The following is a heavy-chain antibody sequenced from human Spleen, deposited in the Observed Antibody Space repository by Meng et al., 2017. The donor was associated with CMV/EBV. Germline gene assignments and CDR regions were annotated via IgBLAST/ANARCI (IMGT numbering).Heavy chain of an antibody. CDR1: GFTFSVHE. D-gene: IGHD3-10*01. CDR2: INRGPTNR. J-gene: IGHJ4*01. Sequence: GESLKISCVASGFTFSVHEFNWVRQAPGRGLEWLAHINRGPTNRFYADSVKARFPIPRDDSKNSVYLHMSSLRPDDTALYYCARELPNTGEPFDYWGHGTLVTVSS. V-gene: IGHV3-48*03. CDR3: ARELPNTGEPFDY.